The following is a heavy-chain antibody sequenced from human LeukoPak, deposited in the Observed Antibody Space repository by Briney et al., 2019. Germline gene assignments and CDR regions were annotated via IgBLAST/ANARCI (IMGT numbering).Heavy chain of an antibody. CDR1: GFSFNKYG. CDR3: AKDQRSYYASGSHYRGGNWFDP. V-gene: IGHV3-30*02. D-gene: IGHD3-10*01. J-gene: IGHJ5*02. CDR2: IRYGSNK. Sequence: GGSLRLSCAASGFSFNKYGMHWVRQAPGKGLEWVAFIRYGSNKYYADSVKGRFTISRDNSKNTVYVQMNSLRAEDTAVYYCAKDQRSYYASGSHYRGGNWFDPWGQGTLVTVSS.